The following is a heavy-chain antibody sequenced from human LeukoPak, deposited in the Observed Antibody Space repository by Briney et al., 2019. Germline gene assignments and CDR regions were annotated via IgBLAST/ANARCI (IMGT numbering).Heavy chain of an antibody. CDR1: GFTFSSYW. D-gene: IGHD3-10*01. J-gene: IGHJ4*02. Sequence: GGSLRLSCAASGFTFSSYWMSWVRQAPGKGLEWVANIKQDGSEKYYVDSVKGRFTISRDNAKNSLYLQMNSLRAEDTAVYYCARDSKVGGLYYFDYWGQGTLVTVSS. CDR3: ARDSKVGGLYYFDY. CDR2: IKQDGSEK. V-gene: IGHV3-7*01.